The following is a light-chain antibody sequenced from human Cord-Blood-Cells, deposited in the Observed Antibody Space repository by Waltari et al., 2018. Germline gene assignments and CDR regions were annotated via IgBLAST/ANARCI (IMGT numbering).Light chain of an antibody. CDR3: AAWDDSLSGSWV. V-gene: IGLV1-47*01. CDR1: SSNIGSNY. Sequence: QSVLTQPPSASGTPGQRVTISCSGSSSNIGSNYVYWYQQLPGTAPKRRIYRNNQRPSGVPDRFSGSKSGASASLAISGLRSEDEADYYCAAWDDSLSGSWVFGGGTKLTVL. J-gene: IGLJ3*02. CDR2: RNN.